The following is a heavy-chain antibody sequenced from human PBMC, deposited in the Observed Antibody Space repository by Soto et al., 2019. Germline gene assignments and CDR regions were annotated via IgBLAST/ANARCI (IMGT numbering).Heavy chain of an antibody. CDR2: IYPGDSDT. D-gene: IGHD2-2*01. J-gene: IGHJ6*02. CDR1: GYSFTSYW. V-gene: IGHV5-51*01. CDR3: AGARQLSRGMDV. Sequence: PGESLKISCKGSGYSFTSYWNGWVRQMPGKGLEWIGIIYPGDSDTRYSPSFQGQVTISADKSISTASLQWSSLKASDTSLYYCAGARQLSRGMDVWGHGTTVTVSS.